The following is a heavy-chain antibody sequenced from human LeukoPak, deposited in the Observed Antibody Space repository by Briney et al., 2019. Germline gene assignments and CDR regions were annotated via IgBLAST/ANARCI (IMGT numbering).Heavy chain of an antibody. Sequence: GGSLRLSCAASGFTFSSYAMNWVRQAPGKGLEXXXXXXXXDDTTYYADSVKGRRFTISRDNSKNTLYLQMNSVRAEDTAVYYCAKEQFLRYFDRNGYYFDHWGQGTLVTVSS. D-gene: IGHD3-9*01. CDR1: GFTFSSYA. V-gene: IGHV3-23*01. CDR2: XXXXDDTT. CDR3: AKEQFLRYFDRNGYYFDH. J-gene: IGHJ4*02.